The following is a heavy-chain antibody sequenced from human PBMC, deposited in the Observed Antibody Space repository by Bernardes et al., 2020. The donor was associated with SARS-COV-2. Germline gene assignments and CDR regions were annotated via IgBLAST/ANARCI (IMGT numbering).Heavy chain of an antibody. CDR1: GYSFTHYW. CDR2: VDASDSYT. D-gene: IGHD6-6*01. CDR3: ARHRSVAGRRLLDY. V-gene: IGHV5-10-1*01. Sequence: GASLKISSKASGYSFTHYWISWVRPIPGKGLEWMGKVDASDSYTENSPSFRGHVTISVDRSITTAYLRWSSLKASDTGMYYCARHRSVAGRRLLDYWGQGTLVTVSS. J-gene: IGHJ4*02.